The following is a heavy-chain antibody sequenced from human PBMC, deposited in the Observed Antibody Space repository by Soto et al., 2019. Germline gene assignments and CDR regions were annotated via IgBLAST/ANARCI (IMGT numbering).Heavy chain of an antibody. CDR1: GYSFTSYW. CDR2: IYPGDSDT. J-gene: IGHJ5*02. CDR3: ARQGRIAVAGTTWFDP. Sequence: PGESLKISCKGSGYSFTSYWIGWVRQMPGKGLEWMGIIYPGDSDTRYSPSFQGQVTISADKSISTAYLQWSSLKASDTAMYYCARQGRIAVAGTTWFDPWGQGTLVTVSS. V-gene: IGHV5-51*01. D-gene: IGHD6-19*01.